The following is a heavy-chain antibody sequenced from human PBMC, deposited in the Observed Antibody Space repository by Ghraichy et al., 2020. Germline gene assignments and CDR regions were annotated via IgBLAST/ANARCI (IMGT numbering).Heavy chain of an antibody. Sequence: SVKVSCKASGGTFSSYAISWVRQAPGQGLEWMGGIIPIFGTANYAQKFPGRVTITADESTSTAYMELSSLRSEDTAVYYCARLHDYGDRFDYWGQGTLVTVSS. D-gene: IGHD4-17*01. CDR2: IIPIFGTA. J-gene: IGHJ4*02. CDR3: ARLHDYGDRFDY. V-gene: IGHV1-69*13. CDR1: GGTFSSYA.